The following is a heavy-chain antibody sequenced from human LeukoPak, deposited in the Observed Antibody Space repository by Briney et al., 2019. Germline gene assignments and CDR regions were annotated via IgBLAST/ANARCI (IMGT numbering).Heavy chain of an antibody. CDR2: IYYSGST. Sequence: PSETLSLTCTVSGGSISSYYWSWIRQPPGKGLEWIGYIYYSGSTNYNPSLKSRVTISVDTSKNQFSLQLSSVTAADTAVYYCARDGGQWGFGVVTNWFDPWGRGTLVTVSS. CDR3: ARDGGQWGFGVVTNWFDP. J-gene: IGHJ5*02. V-gene: IGHV4-59*01. CDR1: GGSISSYY. D-gene: IGHD3-3*01.